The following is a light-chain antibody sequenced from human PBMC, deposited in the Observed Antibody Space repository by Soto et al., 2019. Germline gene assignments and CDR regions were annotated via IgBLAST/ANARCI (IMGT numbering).Light chain of an antibody. CDR2: GNN. V-gene: IGLV1-44*01. Sequence: QPVLTQPPSASGTPGQRVTISCSGSSSNIGGNTVNWYQQLPGTAPKLLIYGNNQRPSGVPDRFSGSKSGTSASLAISGLQSEDEADYYCAAWDDSLNGVIFGGGTKLTVL. CDR3: AAWDDSLNGVI. J-gene: IGLJ2*01. CDR1: SSNIGGNT.